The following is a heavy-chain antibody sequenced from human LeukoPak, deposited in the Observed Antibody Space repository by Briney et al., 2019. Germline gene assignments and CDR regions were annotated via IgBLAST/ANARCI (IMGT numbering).Heavy chain of an antibody. Sequence: ASVKVSCKASGYTXXDXXMHWXRXXXXQXXXXXXXXXXNXXXTXYAXNFQGRATMTRDTSIRTAYMELSSLKSDDTAVYXCXRSMSGGLGFFQSWGQGTLVAVSS. D-gene: IGHD2-15*01. J-gene: IGHJ1*01. V-gene: IGHV1-2*02. CDR2: XXXNXXXT. CDR1: GYTXXDXX. CDR3: XRSMSGGLGFFQS.